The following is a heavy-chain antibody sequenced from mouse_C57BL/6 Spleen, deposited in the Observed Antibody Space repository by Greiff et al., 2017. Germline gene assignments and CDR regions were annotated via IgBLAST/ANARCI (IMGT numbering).Heavy chain of an antibody. Sequence: EVKLVESGGGLVKPGGSLKLSCAASGFTFSSYAMSWVRQTPEKRLEWVATISDGGSYTYYPDNVKGRFTISRDNAKNNLYLQMSHLKSEDTAMYYCARRITTVEVYFDYWGQGTTRTVSS. CDR2: ISDGGSYT. CDR3: ARRITTVEVYFDY. V-gene: IGHV5-4*03. CDR1: GFTFSSYA. D-gene: IGHD1-1*01. J-gene: IGHJ2*01.